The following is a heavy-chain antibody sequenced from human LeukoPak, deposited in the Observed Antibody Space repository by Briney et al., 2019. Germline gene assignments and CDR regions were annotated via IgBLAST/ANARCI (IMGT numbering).Heavy chain of an antibody. CDR1: GFTFSSFA. V-gene: IGHV3-23*01. D-gene: IGHD4-11*01. Sequence: GGSLRLSCAASGFTFSSFAIHWVRQAPGKGLEWVSALSGSGDKTFYADSVKGRFTISRDNSKNTLYLQMNSLRAEDTAVYYCAKDLNYGFDYWGQGTLVTVSS. CDR2: LSGSGDKT. J-gene: IGHJ4*02. CDR3: AKDLNYGFDY.